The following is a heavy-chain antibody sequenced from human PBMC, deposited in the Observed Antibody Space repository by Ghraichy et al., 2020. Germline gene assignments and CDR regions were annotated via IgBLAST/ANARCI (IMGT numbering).Heavy chain of an antibody. D-gene: IGHD1-1*01. V-gene: IGHV3-23*01. CDR3: TKEQHQLLIRGNWFDP. J-gene: IGHJ5*02. Sequence: RQAPGKGLEWGSAISGCGGSTFYADSVKGRFTISRDNSKNTLYLQMSSLRAEDTAVYYCTKEQHQLLIRGNWFDPWGQGTLVTVSS. CDR2: ISGCGGST.